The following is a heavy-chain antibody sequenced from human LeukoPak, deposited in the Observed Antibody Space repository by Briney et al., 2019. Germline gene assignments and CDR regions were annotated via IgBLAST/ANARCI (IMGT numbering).Heavy chain of an antibody. CDR3: AKLGFFYLDYFDY. J-gene: IGHJ4*02. V-gene: IGHV3-23*01. D-gene: IGHD3-10*01. CDR2: ISGSGGST. Sequence: GGSLRFSCAASGFTFSSYAMSWVRQAPGKGLEWVSAISGSGGSTYYADSVKGRFTISRDNSKNTLYLQMNSLRAEDTAVYYCAKLGFFYLDYFDYWGQGTLVTVSS. CDR1: GFTFSSYA.